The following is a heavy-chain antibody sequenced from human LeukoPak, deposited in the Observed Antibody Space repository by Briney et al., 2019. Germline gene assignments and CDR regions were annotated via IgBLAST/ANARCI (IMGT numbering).Heavy chain of an antibody. J-gene: IGHJ4*02. CDR2: INPSGGST. V-gene: IGHV1-46*03. D-gene: IGHD6-13*01. CDR1: GYTFTSYY. Sequence: GASVKVSCKASGYTFTSYYMHWVRQAPGQGLEWMGIINPSGGSTSYAQKFQGRVTMTRDTSTSTVYMELSSLRSEDTAVYYCALKGPPSGSWGPYYFDYWGQGTLVTVSS. CDR3: ALKGPPSGSWGPYYFDY.